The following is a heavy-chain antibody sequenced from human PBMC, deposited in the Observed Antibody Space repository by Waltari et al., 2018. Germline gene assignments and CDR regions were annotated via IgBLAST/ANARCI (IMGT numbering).Heavy chain of an antibody. Sequence: QVQLVESGGGVVQPGRSLRLSCAASGFTFSSYSMHWVRQAPGKGLEWVAVISFEGSSKYYTDSVKGRFTISRDNSKNTLYLQMNSLRAEDTAVYYCAGDLREGELLPDFWGQGTLVTVSS. CDR1: GFTFSSYS. CDR3: AGDLREGELLPDF. V-gene: IGHV3-30*10. CDR2: ISFEGSSK. D-gene: IGHD1-26*01. J-gene: IGHJ4*02.